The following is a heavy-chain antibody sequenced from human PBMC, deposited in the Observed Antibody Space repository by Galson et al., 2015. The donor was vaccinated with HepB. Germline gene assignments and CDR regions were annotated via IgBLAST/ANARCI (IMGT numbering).Heavy chain of an antibody. D-gene: IGHD3-22*01. V-gene: IGHV1-69*13. Sequence: SVKVSCMASGGTFSSNAISWVRQAPGQGLEWMGGIIPIFGTANYAQKFQGRVTITADESTSTAYMELSSLRSEDTAVYYCARGPDYYDSSGYLYYFDYWGQGTLVTVSS. CDR3: ARGPDYYDSSGYLYYFDY. CDR1: GGTFSSNA. CDR2: IIPIFGTA. J-gene: IGHJ4*02.